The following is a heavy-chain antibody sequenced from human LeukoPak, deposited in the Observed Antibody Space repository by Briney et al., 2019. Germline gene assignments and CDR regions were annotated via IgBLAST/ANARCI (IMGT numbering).Heavy chain of an antibody. D-gene: IGHD2-2*01. J-gene: IGHJ4*02. CDR2: ISNNGGSS. CDR1: GFTFSAYA. Sequence: GGSLRLSCSASGFTFSAYAMYWVRQAPGKGLEYVSGISNNGGSSFYADSVKGRFTISRDNSKNTLYLQMSSLRAEDTAVYYCATENPQYQLLFGFDYWGQGTLVTVSS. CDR3: ATENPQYQLLFGFDY. V-gene: IGHV3-64D*09.